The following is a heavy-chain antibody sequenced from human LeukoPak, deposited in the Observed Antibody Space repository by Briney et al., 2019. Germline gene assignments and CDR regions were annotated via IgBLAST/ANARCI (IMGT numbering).Heavy chain of an antibody. CDR2: IYFSGNT. J-gene: IGHJ6*02. D-gene: IGHD3-9*01. CDR3: ARDLNHGFNYYYDGLEV. Sequence: SETLTLTCTVSGDSFNSCYGSWIREPPGKGLVWIGYIYFSGNTKYHPSLKNRVTITVGRSKSQFYLKLRSVTAADTAVYYCARDLNHGFNYYYDGLEVWGQGTTVTVSS. V-gene: IGHV4-59*01. CDR1: GDSFNSCY.